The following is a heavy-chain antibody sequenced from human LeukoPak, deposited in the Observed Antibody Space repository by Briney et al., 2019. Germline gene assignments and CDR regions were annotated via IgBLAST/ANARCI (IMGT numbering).Heavy chain of an antibody. D-gene: IGHD3-22*01. Sequence: GGSLRLSCAASGFTFSSYGMHWVRQAPEKGLEWVSTISHVGGTYYADSVRGRFTISRDNSKNTLYVQVNSLGTEDTAAYYCAKGSYYDSSGSFYFDYWGQGTLVTVSS. CDR2: ISHVGGT. CDR3: AKGSYYDSSGSFYFDY. CDR1: GFTFSSYG. J-gene: IGHJ4*02. V-gene: IGHV3-23*01.